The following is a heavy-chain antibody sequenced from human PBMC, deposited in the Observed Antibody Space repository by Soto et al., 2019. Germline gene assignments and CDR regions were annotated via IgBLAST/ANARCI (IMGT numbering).Heavy chain of an antibody. CDR1: GFTLRSYA. Sequence: EVHLLESGGGLVRPGGSLRLSCVVSGFTLRSYAMNWVRQAPGKGLEWVAAISGSGAATYYAKSVKGRFTISRENSKNTLHLEMTGLRAEDTAVYYCAKDRPTTTSYIHNYFDYWGQGALVTVSS. D-gene: IGHD1-1*01. CDR3: AKDRPTTTSYIHNYFDY. J-gene: IGHJ4*02. CDR2: ISGSGAAT. V-gene: IGHV3-23*01.